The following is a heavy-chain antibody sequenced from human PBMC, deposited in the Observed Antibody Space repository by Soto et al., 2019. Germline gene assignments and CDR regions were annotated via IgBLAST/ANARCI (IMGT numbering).Heavy chain of an antibody. J-gene: IGHJ6*02. CDR3: ERGAAYSSSWYRSYYYGMDV. Sequence: SETLSLTCTVSGGSIISYYWSWIRKPPGKGLEWIGYIYYSGSTNYNPSLKSRVTISVDTSKNQFSLKLSSVTAADTAVCYCERGAAYSSSWYRSYYYGMDVWGQGTTVTVSS. D-gene: IGHD6-13*01. CDR2: IYYSGST. V-gene: IGHV4-59*01. CDR1: GGSIISYY.